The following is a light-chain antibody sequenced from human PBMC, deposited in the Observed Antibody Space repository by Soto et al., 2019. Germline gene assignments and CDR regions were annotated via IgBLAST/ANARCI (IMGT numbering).Light chain of an antibody. CDR3: GTWDSSLSAGV. CDR2: DNN. J-gene: IGLJ3*02. CDR1: SFNIGNNY. V-gene: IGLV1-51*01. Sequence: QSVLTQPPSVSAAPGQTVTISCSGGSFNIGNNYVSWYQQLPGTAPKLLIYDNNKRPSGIPDRFSGSKSGTSATLDITGLQTGDEADYYCGTWDSSLSAGVFGGGTKLTVL.